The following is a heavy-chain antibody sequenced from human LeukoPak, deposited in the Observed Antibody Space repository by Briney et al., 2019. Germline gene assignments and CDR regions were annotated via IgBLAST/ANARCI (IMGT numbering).Heavy chain of an antibody. CDR1: GYSISTDYF. V-gene: IGHV4-38-2*02. CDR2: FSHGGTT. CDR3: ARGSIVGALYFDN. Sequence: SETLSLTCTASGYSISTDYFWGWIRQPPGKGLEWIGSFSHGGTTYYKSSLRSRVTISVDTSKDQLSLRLSSVTAADTAVYYCARGSIVGALYFDNWGQGTLVAVSS. J-gene: IGHJ4*02. D-gene: IGHD1-26*01.